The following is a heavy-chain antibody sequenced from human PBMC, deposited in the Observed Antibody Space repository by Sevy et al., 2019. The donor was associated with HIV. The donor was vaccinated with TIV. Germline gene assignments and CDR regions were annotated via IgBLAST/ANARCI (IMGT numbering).Heavy chain of an antibody. CDR2: ISYDGSNK. CDR3: AKDGPDIVVVPGAMEGVFDY. Sequence: GGSLRLSCAASGFTFSSYGMHWVRQAPGKGLEWVAVISYDGSNKYYADSVKGRFTIPRDNSKNRLNLQMNSLRAEDTAVYYCAKDGPDIVVVPGAMEGVFDYWGQGTLVTVSS. V-gene: IGHV3-30*18. D-gene: IGHD2-2*01. CDR1: GFTFSSYG. J-gene: IGHJ4*02.